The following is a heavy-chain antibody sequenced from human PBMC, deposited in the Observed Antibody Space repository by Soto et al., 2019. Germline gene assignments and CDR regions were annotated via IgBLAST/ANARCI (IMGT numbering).Heavy chain of an antibody. Sequence: QLQLQESGSGLVKPSQTLSLTCAVSGASMSSGVYSWSWIRQPPGKGLEWIGYMYDTGSTYYNPSLKPRVSISADMSKNHLSLNLPSVTAAARAVYYWARDRGKGSFYPTWGQGILVTVSS. CDR1: GASMSSGVYS. CDR2: MYDTGST. J-gene: IGHJ5*02. V-gene: IGHV4-30-2*01. D-gene: IGHD3-10*01. CDR3: ARDRGKGSFYPT.